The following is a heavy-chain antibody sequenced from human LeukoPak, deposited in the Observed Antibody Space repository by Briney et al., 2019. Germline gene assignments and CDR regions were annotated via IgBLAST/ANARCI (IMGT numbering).Heavy chain of an antibody. J-gene: IGHJ4*02. CDR3: ARLYDDYTNGHFDS. CDR1: GFTFSTYW. CDR2: INSDGSST. Sequence: GGSLRLSCAASGFTFSTYWMHWVRQAPGKGLVWVSRINSDGSSTSYADSVKGRFTISRDNAKSTLYLQMNSLRAEDTAVYYCARLYDDYTNGHFDSWGQGTLVTVSS. D-gene: IGHD4-11*01. V-gene: IGHV3-74*01.